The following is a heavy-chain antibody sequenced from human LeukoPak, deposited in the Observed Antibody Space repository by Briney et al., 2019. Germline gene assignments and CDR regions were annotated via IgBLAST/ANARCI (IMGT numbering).Heavy chain of an antibody. V-gene: IGHV3-23*01. CDR2: ISGSGGGT. J-gene: IGHJ5*02. Sequence: GGSLTLSCAASGFTFSNYAMAWVRQAPGKGLDWVSAISGSGGGTYYADSVKGRFTTSRDNSKNTVYLRMNSLRAEDTALYYCARRVGPTTQWFDPWGQGTLVTVSS. CDR3: ARRVGPTTQWFDP. D-gene: IGHD1-26*01. CDR1: GFTFSNYA.